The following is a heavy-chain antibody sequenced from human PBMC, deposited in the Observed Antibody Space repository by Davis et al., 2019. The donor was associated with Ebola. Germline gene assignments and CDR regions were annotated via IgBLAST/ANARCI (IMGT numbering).Heavy chain of an antibody. V-gene: IGHV3-30*18. CDR3: AKDRGFSTGPLDY. D-gene: IGHD1-14*01. CDR1: GFTFSSYW. J-gene: IGHJ4*02. CDR2: KSYDGSSK. Sequence: PGGSLRLSCAASGFTFSSYWMSWVRQAPGKGLEWVAVKSYDGSSKYYADSVKGRFTTSRDNSKNTLYLQMNSLRAEDTAVYYCAKDRGFSTGPLDYWGQGTLVTVSS.